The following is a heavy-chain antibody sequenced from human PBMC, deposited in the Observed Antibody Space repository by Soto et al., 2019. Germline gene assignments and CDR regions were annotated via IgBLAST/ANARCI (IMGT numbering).Heavy chain of an antibody. CDR3: ARDRSNSPDLFDS. V-gene: IGHV4-30-4*01. Sequence: QVQLQESGPGLVKPSQTLSLTCSVSGGSINSDEYYWSWIRQPPGGGLEWIGHVYYPGSTSYSPSLKSRLTISVDTSKNQFSLRLNSVSAADTAVDYCARDRSNSPDLFDSWGQGTLVTVSS. D-gene: IGHD1-1*01. J-gene: IGHJ4*02. CDR2: VYYPGST. CDR1: GGSINSDEYY.